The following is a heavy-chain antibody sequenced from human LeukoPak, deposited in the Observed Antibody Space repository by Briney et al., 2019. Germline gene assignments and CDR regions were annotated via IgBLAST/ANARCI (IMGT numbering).Heavy chain of an antibody. Sequence: SETLSLTCTVSGGSISNGDYYWNWIRQPPGEGLEWIGYIYYSESTYYNPSLRSRVTISVDTSKNQFSLKLSSVTAADTAVYYCAGVAVEGGVGYYYYGMDVWGQGTTVTVSS. CDR2: IYYSEST. CDR3: AGVAVEGGVGYYYYGMDV. CDR1: GGSISNGDYY. J-gene: IGHJ6*02. V-gene: IGHV4-30-4*01. D-gene: IGHD2-8*02.